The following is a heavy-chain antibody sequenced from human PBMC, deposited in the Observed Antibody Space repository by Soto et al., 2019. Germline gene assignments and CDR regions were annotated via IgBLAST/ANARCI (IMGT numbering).Heavy chain of an antibody. Sequence: GGSLRLSCAASGFTFSNAWMSWVRQAPGKGLEWVGRIKSKTDGGTTDYAAPVKGRFTISRDDSKNTLYLQMNSLKTEDTAVYYCTADWVVVVAATGGSEYFQHWGQGTLVTVSS. CDR2: IKSKTDGGTT. D-gene: IGHD2-15*01. CDR3: TADWVVVVAATGGSEYFQH. J-gene: IGHJ1*01. CDR1: GFTFSNAW. V-gene: IGHV3-15*01.